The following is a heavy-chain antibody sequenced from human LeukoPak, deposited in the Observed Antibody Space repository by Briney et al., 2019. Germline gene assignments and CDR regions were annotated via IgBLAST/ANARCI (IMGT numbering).Heavy chain of an antibody. CDR3: ARSPLGFRVYPITYYFDY. Sequence: ASVKVSCKASGYTFTSYYMHWVRQAPGQGLEWMGIINPSGGSTSYAQKFQGRVTMTRDTSTSTVYMELSSLRSEDTAVYYCARSPLGFRVYPITYYFDYWGQGTLVTVSS. D-gene: IGHD6-13*01. J-gene: IGHJ4*02. V-gene: IGHV1-46*01. CDR1: GYTFTSYY. CDR2: INPSGGST.